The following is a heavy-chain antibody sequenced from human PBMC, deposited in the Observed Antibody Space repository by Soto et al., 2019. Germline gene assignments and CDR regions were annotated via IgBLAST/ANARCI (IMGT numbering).Heavy chain of an antibody. Sequence: SETLSLTCIVSGGSVSSSSYYWGWIRQPPGKGLEWIGSIYYSGSTYDNPSLKSRVTISVDTSKNQISLNLSSVTAADTVVYYCAKTHYDYVWGSYRTDAFDIWGQGTMVTVSS. D-gene: IGHD3-16*02. CDR2: IYYSGST. CDR1: GGSVSSSSYY. CDR3: AKTHYDYVWGSYRTDAFDI. J-gene: IGHJ3*02. V-gene: IGHV4-39*01.